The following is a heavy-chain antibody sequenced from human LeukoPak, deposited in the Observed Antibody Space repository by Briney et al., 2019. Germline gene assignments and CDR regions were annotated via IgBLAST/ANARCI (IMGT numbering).Heavy chain of an antibody. D-gene: IGHD2-2*02. CDR3: ARGATYCSSTSCYIWFDP. Sequence: ASVKVSCKASGYTFTSYDINWVRRATGQGLEWMGWMNPNSGNTGYAQKFQGRVTMTRNTSISTAYMELSSLRSEDTAVYYCARGATYCSSTSCYIWFDPWGQGTLVTVSS. V-gene: IGHV1-8*01. CDR2: MNPNSGNT. CDR1: GYTFTSYD. J-gene: IGHJ5*02.